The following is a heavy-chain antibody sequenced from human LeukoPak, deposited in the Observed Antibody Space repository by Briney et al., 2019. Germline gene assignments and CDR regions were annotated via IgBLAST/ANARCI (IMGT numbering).Heavy chain of an antibody. CDR2: IYYSGST. V-gene: IGHV4-39*07. J-gene: IGHJ3*02. CDR1: GGSSSSSSYY. D-gene: IGHD3-22*01. CDR3: ARGGDYYDSSGYYHDAFDI. Sequence: SETLSLTCTVSGGSSSSSSYYWGWIREPPGKGLEWIGSIYYSGSTYYNPSLKSRVTISVDTSKNQFSLKLSSVTAADTAVYYCARGGDYYDSSGYYHDAFDIWGQGTMVTVSS.